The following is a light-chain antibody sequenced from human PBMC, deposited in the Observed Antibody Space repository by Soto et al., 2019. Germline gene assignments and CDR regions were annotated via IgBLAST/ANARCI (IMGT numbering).Light chain of an antibody. CDR3: QQRNNWPIT. V-gene: IGKV3D-20*02. J-gene: IGKJ5*01. CDR2: GAS. CDR1: QGVSSTY. Sequence: IVLAQSPGTLSLSPGERATLSCRASQGVSSTYLAWYQQKPGQAPRLLIYGASSRATGIPDRFSGSGSGTDFTLTINNLDPEDFAVYYCQQRNNWPITFGQGTRLEIK.